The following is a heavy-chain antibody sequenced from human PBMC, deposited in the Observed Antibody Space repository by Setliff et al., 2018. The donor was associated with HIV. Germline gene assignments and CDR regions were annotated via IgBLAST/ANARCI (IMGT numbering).Heavy chain of an antibody. CDR2: IYPIDSDT. D-gene: IGHD2-2*01. J-gene: IGHJ6*03. CDR3: ARCSSSWPRILYYMDV. Sequence: PGESLKISCKGSGYRFTNYWVGWVRQMPGRGLEWMGIIYPIDSDTKYSPSFWGRVTISVDKSTNTAYLHWNSLRPADTAMYYCARCSSSWPRILYYMDVWGKGTTVTVSS. CDR1: GYRFTNYW. V-gene: IGHV5-51*01.